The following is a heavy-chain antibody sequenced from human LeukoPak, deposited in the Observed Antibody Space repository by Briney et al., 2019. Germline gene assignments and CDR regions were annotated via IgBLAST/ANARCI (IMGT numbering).Heavy chain of an antibody. Sequence: ASVTVSRKASGGSFSTYAISWVRQAPGQGLEWMGIINPSGGSTSYAQKFQGRVTMTRDTSTSTVYMELSSLRSEDTAVYYCAREKLDYYYYGMDVWGQGTTVTVSS. V-gene: IGHV1-46*01. CDR2: INPSGGST. CDR1: GGSFSTYA. CDR3: AREKLDYYYYGMDV. D-gene: IGHD6-13*01. J-gene: IGHJ6*02.